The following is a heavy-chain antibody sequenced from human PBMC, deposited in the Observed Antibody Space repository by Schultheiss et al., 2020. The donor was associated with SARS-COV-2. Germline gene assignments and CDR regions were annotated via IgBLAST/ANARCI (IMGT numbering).Heavy chain of an antibody. CDR3: ARSNVGYCSSTSCYTRGAFDY. D-gene: IGHD2-2*02. V-gene: IGHV3-21*01. CDR1: GFTFSSYS. Sequence: GESLKISCAASGFTFSSYSMNWVRQAPGKGLEWVSSISSSSSYIYYADSVKGRFTISRDNAKNSLYLQMNSLRAEDTAVYYCARSNVGYCSSTSCYTRGAFDYWGQGTLVTVSS. CDR2: ISSSSSYI. J-gene: IGHJ4*02.